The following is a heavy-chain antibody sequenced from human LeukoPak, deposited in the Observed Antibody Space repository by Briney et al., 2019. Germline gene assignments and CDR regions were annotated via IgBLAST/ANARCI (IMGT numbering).Heavy chain of an antibody. Sequence: GGSLRLSCAASGFTFSSYSMNWVRQAPGKGLEWVSIISYDGSNEYYADSVKGRSTISRDNSKNTLYLQMNSLRAEDTAVYYCARDGAGSSSSDWFDPWGQGTLVTVSS. J-gene: IGHJ5*02. D-gene: IGHD6-6*01. CDR2: ISYDGSNE. CDR1: GFTFSSYS. V-gene: IGHV3-30*03. CDR3: ARDGAGSSSSDWFDP.